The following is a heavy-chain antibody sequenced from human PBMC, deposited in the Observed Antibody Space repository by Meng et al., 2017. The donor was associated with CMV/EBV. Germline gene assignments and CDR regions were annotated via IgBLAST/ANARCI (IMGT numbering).Heavy chain of an antibody. D-gene: IGHD2-2*01. J-gene: IGHJ6*02. V-gene: IGHV3-33*06. CDR1: GFTFSSYG. Sequence: GESLKISCAASGFTFSSYGMHWVRQAPGKGLEWVAVIWYDGSNKYYADSVKGRFTISRDNSKNTLYLQMNSLRAEDTAVYYCAKEGDLAGYCSSTSCPTGAGMDVWGQGTTVTVSS. CDR2: IWYDGSNK. CDR3: AKEGDLAGYCSSTSCPTGAGMDV.